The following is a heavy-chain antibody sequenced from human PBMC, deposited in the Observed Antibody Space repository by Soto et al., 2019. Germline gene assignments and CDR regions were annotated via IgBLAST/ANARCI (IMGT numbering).Heavy chain of an antibody. J-gene: IGHJ6*03. D-gene: IGHD2-15*01. CDR2: IQRGGSI. Sequence: EVQLVESGGDLVQPGGSLRLSCAASGFTVSSKYMSWVRQAPGKGLVWVAVIQRGGSIYYADSVKGRFAISRDSSKNTLYLQMNSLRVEDTAVYYCAMDYGHWRGGICYGVPMDVCGKGTTVTVSS. CDR1: GFTVSSKY. V-gene: IGHV3-66*01. CDR3: AMDYGHWRGGICYGVPMDV.